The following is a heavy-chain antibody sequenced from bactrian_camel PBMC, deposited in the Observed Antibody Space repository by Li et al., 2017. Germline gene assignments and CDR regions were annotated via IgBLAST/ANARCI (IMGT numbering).Heavy chain of an antibody. J-gene: IGHJ4*01. V-gene: IGHV3S63*01. D-gene: IGHD5*01. Sequence: HVQLVESGGGSVEAGGSLRLSCTASGYNGKTVCMAWFRQAPGEEREAVASIGVPNDSLIYNDFAKGRFTISRDNAKNTMYLQMNSLKPEDTAMYYCAAREPQYGCGLTRRSFKYWGQGTQVTVS. CDR3: AAREPQYGCGLTRRSFKY. CDR2: IGVPNDSL. CDR1: GYNGKTVC.